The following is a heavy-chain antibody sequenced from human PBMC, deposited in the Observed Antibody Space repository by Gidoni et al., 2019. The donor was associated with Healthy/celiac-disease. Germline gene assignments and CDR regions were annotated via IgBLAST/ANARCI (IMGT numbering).Heavy chain of an antibody. V-gene: IGHV3-23*01. CDR2: ISGSGGST. J-gene: IGHJ4*02. Sequence: EVQLLGSGGGWVQQGGPLRLPWQASGFTFCSFAMSWVRQAPGKGLGLVSAISGSGGSTYYADSVKGRFTISRDNSKNTLYLQMNSLRAEDTPVYYCAKELADYWGQGTLVTVSS. CDR1: GFTFCSFA. CDR3: AKELADY.